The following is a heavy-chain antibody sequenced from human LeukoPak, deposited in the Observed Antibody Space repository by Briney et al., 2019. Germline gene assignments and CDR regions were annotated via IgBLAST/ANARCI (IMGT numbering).Heavy chain of an antibody. CDR2: ISSSGNYI. CDR3: ARSRRYYYDSSGYRN. CDR1: GFTFSIYT. D-gene: IGHD3-22*01. J-gene: IGHJ4*02. Sequence: GALRLSCAASGFTFSIYTMNWVRQAPGKGLEWVSSISSSGNYIYYPDSVKGRFTIFRDNSKNTLYLQMNSLRAEDTAVYYCARSRRYYYDSSGYRNWGQGTLVTVSS. V-gene: IGHV3-21*01.